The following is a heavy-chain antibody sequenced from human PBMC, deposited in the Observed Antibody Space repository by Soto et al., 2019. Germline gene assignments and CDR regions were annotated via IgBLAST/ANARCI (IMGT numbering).Heavy chain of an antibody. CDR1: GGTFSSSA. CDR3: ASDNDRLQLGGNYYYILDV. V-gene: IGHV1-69*12. D-gene: IGHD4-4*01. J-gene: IGHJ6*02. Sequence: QVQLVQSGAAMKEPGSSVKVSCKTSGGTFSSSAISWLRQAPGQGLEWMGGIIPLFRTPDYAQKFQGRVTIAADESTSTAYVELSSLRSEDTAVYYCASDNDRLQLGGNYYYILDVWGQGTTITVSS. CDR2: IIPLFRTP.